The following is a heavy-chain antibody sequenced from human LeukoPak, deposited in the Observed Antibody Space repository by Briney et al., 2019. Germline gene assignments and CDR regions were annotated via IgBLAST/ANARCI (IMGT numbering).Heavy chain of an antibody. V-gene: IGHV4-61*08. Sequence: PSETLSLTCTVSGGSVSSGAYYWSWIRQPPGKGLEWIGYIYYSGSTNYNRSLKSRVTMPVDTSKNQFSLKLSSVTAADTAVYYCAREGGTPMRGGLFDYWGQGTLVTVSS. CDR1: GGSVSSGAYY. CDR2: IYYSGST. CDR3: AREGGTPMRGGLFDY. D-gene: IGHD1-1*01. J-gene: IGHJ4*02.